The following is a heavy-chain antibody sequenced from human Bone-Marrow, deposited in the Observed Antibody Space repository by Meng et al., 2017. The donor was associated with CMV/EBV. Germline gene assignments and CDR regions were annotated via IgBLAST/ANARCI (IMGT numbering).Heavy chain of an antibody. CDR2: ITSSSSYI. CDR3: ARVPIYGGNGFDI. J-gene: IGHJ3*02. V-gene: IGHV3-11*06. Sequence: GESLKISCAASGFTFSDYYMSWIRQAPGKGLEWVSSITSSSSYIFYADSVKGRFTISRDNAKNSLYLQMNSLRAEDTAVYYCARVPIYGGNGFDIWGQGTLVTVSS. D-gene: IGHD4/OR15-4a*01. CDR1: GFTFSDYY.